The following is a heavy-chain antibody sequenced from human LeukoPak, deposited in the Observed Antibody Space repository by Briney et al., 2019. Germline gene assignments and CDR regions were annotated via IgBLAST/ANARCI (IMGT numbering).Heavy chain of an antibody. CDR1: GFTFSNYD. Sequence: GGSLRLSCAASGFTFSNYDMRWVRQAPGKGLEWVSGISGSGGRTLYADSVKGRFTISRDNSKSTLFLQMNSLRDEDTAVYYCAKRDYSDSNSYSPLSDFWGQGTLVTVSS. V-gene: IGHV3-23*01. J-gene: IGHJ4*02. CDR2: ISGSGGRT. CDR3: AKRDYSDSNSYSPLSDF. D-gene: IGHD3-22*01.